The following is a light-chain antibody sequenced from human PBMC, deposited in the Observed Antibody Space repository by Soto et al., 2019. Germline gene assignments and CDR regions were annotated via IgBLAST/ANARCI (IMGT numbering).Light chain of an antibody. V-gene: IGKV1-9*01. Sequence: IQVTQSPSSLSASVGDRITITCRASQGMSSYLAWYQQKPGKAPKLLIYAAYTLQSGVPSRFSGSRSGTDFTLTISSLQPEDFATYYCQQLNSYPTFGGGTKVEIK. J-gene: IGKJ4*01. CDR3: QQLNSYPT. CDR1: QGMSSY. CDR2: AAY.